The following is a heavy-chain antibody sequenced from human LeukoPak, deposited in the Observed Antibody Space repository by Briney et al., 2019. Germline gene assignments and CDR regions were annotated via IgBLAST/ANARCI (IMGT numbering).Heavy chain of an antibody. V-gene: IGHV3-23*01. D-gene: IGHD4-11*01. CDR2: ISGSGGST. CDR3: AKDNYGSTSNYPYN. CDR1: GFTFSSYA. J-gene: IGHJ4*02. Sequence: GGSLRLSCAASGFTFSSYAMSWVRQAPGKGLEWVSAISGSGGSTYYADSVKGRFTISRDNSMNTLYLQMNSLRAEDTAVYYCAKDNYGSTSNYPYNWGQGTLVTVSS.